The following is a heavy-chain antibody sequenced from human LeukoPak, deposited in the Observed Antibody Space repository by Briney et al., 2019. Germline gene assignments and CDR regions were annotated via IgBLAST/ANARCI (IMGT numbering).Heavy chain of an antibody. D-gene: IGHD2-21*02. Sequence: VNVSCMASRCIHSSYALRRVRQASGQEREWMGGSISIFGTANYAKLLQGRVTILADESTRTAYMAQSNLRSQDTAVYYCAGGVGDLAYCGGDCYPLDYWGQGALVTVSS. CDR3: AGGVGDLAYCGGDCYPLDY. V-gene: IGHV1-69*01. CDR1: RCIHSSYA. CDR2: SISIFGTA. J-gene: IGHJ4*02.